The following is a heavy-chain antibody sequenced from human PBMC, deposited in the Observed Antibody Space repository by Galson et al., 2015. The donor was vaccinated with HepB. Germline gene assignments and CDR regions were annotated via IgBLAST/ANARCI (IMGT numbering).Heavy chain of an antibody. V-gene: IGHV4-59*01. Sequence: LSLTCTVSGGPISSYYWSWIRQPPGKGLEWIGYIYYSGSTNYNPSLKSRVTISVDTSKNQFSLKLSSVTAADTAVYYCARVTKGYYYMDVWGKGTTVTVSS. CDR3: ARVTKGYYYMDV. J-gene: IGHJ6*03. CDR2: IYYSGST. CDR1: GGPISSYY.